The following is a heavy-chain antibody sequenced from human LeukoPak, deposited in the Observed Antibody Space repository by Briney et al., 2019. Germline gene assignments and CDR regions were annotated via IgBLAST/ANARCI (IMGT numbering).Heavy chain of an antibody. CDR3: ARVYYYDSTYYFDY. CDR2: ISVYNGNT. D-gene: IGHD3-22*01. J-gene: IGHJ4*02. V-gene: IGHV1-18*01. CDR1: GYTFTSYG. Sequence: ASVKVSCKASGYTFTSYGVSWVRQAPGEGLEWMGWISVYNGNTNYAQKLQGRVTMTTDTSTSTAYMELRSLRSDDTAVYYCARVYYYDSTYYFDYWGQGTLVTVSS.